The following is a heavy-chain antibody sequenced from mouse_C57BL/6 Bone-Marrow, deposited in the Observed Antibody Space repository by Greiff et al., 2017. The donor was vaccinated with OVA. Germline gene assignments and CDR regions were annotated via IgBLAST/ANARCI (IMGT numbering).Heavy chain of an antibody. J-gene: IGHJ2*01. CDR1: GFTFSSYA. CDR2: ISDGGSYT. Sequence: EVQLVESGGGLVKPGGSLKLSCAASGFTFSSYAMSWVRQTPEKRLEWVATISDGGSYTYYPDNVKGRFTISRDNAKNNLYLQMSHLKSEDTAMYYCARDLTTVVDYFDYWGQGTTLTVSS. D-gene: IGHD1-1*01. V-gene: IGHV5-4*01. CDR3: ARDLTTVVDYFDY.